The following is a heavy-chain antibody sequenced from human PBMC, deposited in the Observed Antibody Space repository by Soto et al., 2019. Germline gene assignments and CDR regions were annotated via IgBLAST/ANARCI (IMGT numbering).Heavy chain of an antibody. CDR3: AKDGTTAGIHYYGMDI. V-gene: IGHV3-23*01. Sequence: PGGSLRLSCEVSGFTLTIYGMNWVRHAPDKGLEWVSTIGRGGDTFYADSVRGRFTISRDNSKNTLFLQMNSLRAEDTALYFCAKDGTTAGIHYYGMDIWGQGTTVTVSS. J-gene: IGHJ6*02. CDR2: IGRGGDT. CDR1: GFTLTIYG. D-gene: IGHD1-1*01.